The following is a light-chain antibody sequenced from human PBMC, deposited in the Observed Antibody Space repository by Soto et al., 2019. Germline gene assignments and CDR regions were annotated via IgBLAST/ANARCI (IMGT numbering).Light chain of an antibody. CDR2: EVS. Sequence: QSALTQPASVSGSPGQSITISCTGTSSDVGGYNYVSWFQQHPGKAPKLMIYEVSHRPSGVSDRFSGSKSGSTASLTISGLQAEDEADYYCTSFTNSYTWVFGGGTKLTVL. CDR1: SSDVGGYNY. CDR3: TSFTNSYTWV. J-gene: IGLJ3*02. V-gene: IGLV2-14*01.